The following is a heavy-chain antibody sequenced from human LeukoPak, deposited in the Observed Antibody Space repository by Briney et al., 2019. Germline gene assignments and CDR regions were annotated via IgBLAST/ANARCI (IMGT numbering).Heavy chain of an antibody. D-gene: IGHD6-19*01. Sequence: SETLSLTCTVSDGSLSRYSWKWIRPPPEKALEWIGYVYYSATTNYNPSLKSRVTISVDSSQNQFSLKLTSVTAADTAVYYCAREVAGTGYFQVWGLGTPVTVSS. CDR3: AREVAGTGYFQV. J-gene: IGHJ1*01. V-gene: IGHV4-59*01. CDR1: DGSLSRYS. CDR2: VYYSATT.